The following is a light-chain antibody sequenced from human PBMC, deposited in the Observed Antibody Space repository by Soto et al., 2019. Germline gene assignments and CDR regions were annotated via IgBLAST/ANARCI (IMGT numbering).Light chain of an antibody. CDR2: GAS. CDR1: QGISRK. V-gene: IGKV3-11*01. J-gene: IGKJ5*01. CDR3: QQRSNFIT. Sequence: IVMTQSPATLSVAPGERVTFSCRASQGISRKVAWYQHKPGQAPRLLISGASTGATGIPARFSGSGSGTDFTLTISSLEPEDFAVYYCQQRSNFITFGQGTRLEIK.